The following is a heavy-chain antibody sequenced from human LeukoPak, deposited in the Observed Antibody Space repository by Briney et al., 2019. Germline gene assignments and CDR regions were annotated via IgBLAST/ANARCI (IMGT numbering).Heavy chain of an antibody. CDR2: VYSSGST. Sequence: PSETLSLTCSISGDSISSARNYWGWIRQSPGKGLEWLASVYSSGSTHSNPSLTSRVSISIDMSKNQFSLKLYSVTASDAAIYYCARHLSGTAMAHYFDFWGQGTLVTVSS. CDR1: GDSISSARNY. D-gene: IGHD5-18*01. CDR3: ARHLSGTAMAHYFDF. V-gene: IGHV4-39*01. J-gene: IGHJ4*02.